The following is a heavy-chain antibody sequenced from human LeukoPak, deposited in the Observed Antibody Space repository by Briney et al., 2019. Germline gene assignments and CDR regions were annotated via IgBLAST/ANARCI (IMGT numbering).Heavy chain of an antibody. CDR2: ISSSSSYI. CDR1: GFTFSCYI. CDR3: ARGDDYGGNPPA. D-gene: IGHD4-23*01. J-gene: IGHJ5*02. V-gene: IGHV3-21*01. Sequence: AGPLRVSCAAAGFTFSCYILNWVRQAPGKGLHWVSSISSSSSYIYYADSVKGRFTISRDNAKNSLYLQMNSLRAEDTAVYYCARGDDYGGNPPAWGQGTLVTVSS.